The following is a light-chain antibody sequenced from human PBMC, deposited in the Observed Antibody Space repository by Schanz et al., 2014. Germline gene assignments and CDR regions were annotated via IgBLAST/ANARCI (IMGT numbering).Light chain of an antibody. J-gene: IGLJ2*01. CDR1: SSNIGARYD. Sequence: QSVLTQPPSVSGAPGQRVTISCTGSSSNIGARYDVHWYQQLPGTAPRLLIYGNTNRPSGVPDRFSVSKSDTSASLAITGLQAEDEADYYCAAWDDSLRVFGGGTKLTVL. CDR2: GNT. V-gene: IGLV1-40*01. CDR3: AAWDDSLRV.